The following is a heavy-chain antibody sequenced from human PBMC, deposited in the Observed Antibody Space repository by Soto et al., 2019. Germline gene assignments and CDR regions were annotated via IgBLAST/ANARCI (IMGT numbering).Heavy chain of an antibody. D-gene: IGHD3-10*01. V-gene: IGHV3-30-3*01. CDR3: ARDQSRVTMVRGVILNGVYYYYYGMDV. J-gene: IGHJ6*02. Sequence: GGSLRLSCAASGFTFSSYAMHWVRQAPGKGLEWVAVISYDGSNKYYADSVKGRFTISRDNSKNTLYLQMNSLRAEDTAVYYCARDQSRVTMVRGVILNGVYYYYYGMDVWGQGTTVTVSS. CDR1: GFTFSSYA. CDR2: ISYDGSNK.